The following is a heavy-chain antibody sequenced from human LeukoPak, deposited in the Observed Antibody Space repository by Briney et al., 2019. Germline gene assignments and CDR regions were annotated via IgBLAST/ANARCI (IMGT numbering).Heavy chain of an antibody. Sequence: PGGTLRLSCAASGFTFSSYWMSWVRQAPGKGLEWVANIKQDGSEKYYVDSVKGRFTISRDNAKNSLYLQINSLRAEDTAVYYCARERYDFWSGYYRNFDYWGQGTLVTVSS. CDR3: ARERYDFWSGYYRNFDY. CDR1: GFTFSSYW. D-gene: IGHD3-3*01. CDR2: IKQDGSEK. V-gene: IGHV3-7*01. J-gene: IGHJ4*02.